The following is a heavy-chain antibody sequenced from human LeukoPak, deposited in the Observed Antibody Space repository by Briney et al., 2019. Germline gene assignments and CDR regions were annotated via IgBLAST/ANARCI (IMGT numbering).Heavy chain of an antibody. J-gene: IGHJ6*03. D-gene: IGHD3-9*01. CDR3: ARDRDYDILTGYYYYYYMDV. CDR1: GGSISTYY. CDR2: INHSGST. V-gene: IGHV4-34*01. Sequence: SETLSLTCTVSGGSISTYYWRLIRQPPGKGLEWIGEINHSGSTNYNPSLKSRVTISVDTSKNQFSLKLSSVTAADTAVYYCARDRDYDILTGYYYYYYMDVWGKGTTVTVSS.